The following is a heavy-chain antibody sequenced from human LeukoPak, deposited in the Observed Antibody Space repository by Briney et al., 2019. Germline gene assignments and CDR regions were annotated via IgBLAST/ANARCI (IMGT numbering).Heavy chain of an antibody. CDR1: GYTLTELS. V-gene: IGHV1-24*01. CDR3: ATSIGGQLLLGDAFDI. Sequence: ASVKVSCKVSGYTLTELSMHWVRQAPGKGLEWMGGFDPEDGETIYAQKFQGRVTMTEDTSTDTAYMELSSLRSEDTAVYYCATSIGGQLLLGDAFDIWGQGTMVTVSS. J-gene: IGHJ3*02. CDR2: FDPEDGET. D-gene: IGHD2-15*01.